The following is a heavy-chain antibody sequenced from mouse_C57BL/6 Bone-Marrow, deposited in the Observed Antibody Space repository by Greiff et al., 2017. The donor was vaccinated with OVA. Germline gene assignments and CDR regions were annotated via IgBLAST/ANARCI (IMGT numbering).Heavy chain of an antibody. CDR1: GYAFSSYW. J-gene: IGHJ2*01. Sequence: VKLVESGAELVKPGASVKISCKASGYAFSSYWMNWVKQRPGKGLEWIGQIYPGDGDTNYNGKFKGKATLTADKSSSTAYMQLSSLTSEDSAVYFCARRYYGMYFDYWGQGTTLTVSS. CDR2: IYPGDGDT. V-gene: IGHV1-80*01. CDR3: ARRYYGMYFDY. D-gene: IGHD1-1*01.